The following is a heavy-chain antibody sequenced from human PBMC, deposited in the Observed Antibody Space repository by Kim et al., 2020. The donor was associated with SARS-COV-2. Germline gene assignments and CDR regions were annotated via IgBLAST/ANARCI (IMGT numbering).Heavy chain of an antibody. Sequence: GGSLRLSCAASGFTFSSYGMHWVRQAPGKGLEWVAVIWYDGSNKYYADSVKGRFTISRDNSKNTLYLQMNSLRAEDTAVYYCARDKGKKYYDFWSGHPNWFDPWGQGTLVTVSS. D-gene: IGHD3-3*01. CDR3: ARDKGKKYYDFWSGHPNWFDP. V-gene: IGHV3-33*08. CDR2: IWYDGSNK. CDR1: GFTFSSYG. J-gene: IGHJ5*02.